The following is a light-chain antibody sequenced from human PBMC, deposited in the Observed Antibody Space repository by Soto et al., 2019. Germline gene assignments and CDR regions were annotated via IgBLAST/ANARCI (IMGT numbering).Light chain of an antibody. CDR1: QSISSW. CDR2: KAS. CDR3: QQYNTYAWT. V-gene: IGKV1-5*03. Sequence: DIQMTQSPSTLSASVGDRVTITCRASQSISSWLAWYQQKPGTAPKLLIYKASSLESGVPSRFSGCGSATEFTLTISSLQPDDFATYYCQQYNTYAWTFGQGTNVEIK. J-gene: IGKJ1*01.